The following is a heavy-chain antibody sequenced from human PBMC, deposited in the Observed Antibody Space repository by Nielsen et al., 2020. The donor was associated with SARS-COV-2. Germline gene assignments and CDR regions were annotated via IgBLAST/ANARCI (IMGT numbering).Heavy chain of an antibody. D-gene: IGHD3-10*01. CDR3: ARDLRFGELPYDI. Sequence: SLKISCATSGFTFDDYVMHWVRQAPGKGLEWVSGISWNSDNIGYADSVKGRFTISRDNAKNSLYLQMNSLRAEDTAVYYCARDLRFGELPYDIWGQGTMVTVSS. CDR1: GFTFDDYV. V-gene: IGHV3-9*01. J-gene: IGHJ3*02. CDR2: ISWNSDNI.